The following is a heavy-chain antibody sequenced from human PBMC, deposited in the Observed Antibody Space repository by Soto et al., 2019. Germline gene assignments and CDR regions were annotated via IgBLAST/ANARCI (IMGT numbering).Heavy chain of an antibody. CDR3: AKAFSWDYYYGMDV. D-gene: IGHD6-13*01. J-gene: IGHJ6*02. CDR2: ISGSGGST. Sequence: EVQLFESGGGLVQPGGSLRLSCAASGFTFSSYAMSWVRQAPGKGLEWVSAISGSGGSTYYADSVKGRFTISRDNSKNTLYLQLNSLRAEDTAVYYCAKAFSWDYYYGMDVWGQGTTVTVSS. V-gene: IGHV3-23*01. CDR1: GFTFSSYA.